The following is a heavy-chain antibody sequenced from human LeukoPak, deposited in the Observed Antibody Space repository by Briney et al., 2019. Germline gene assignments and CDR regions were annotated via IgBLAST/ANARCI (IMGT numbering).Heavy chain of an antibody. CDR2: ISSSSSYI. D-gene: IGHD3-22*01. J-gene: IGHJ4*02. CDR3: ARDYYYDSSGYYSFPLDYYFDY. Sequence: PGGSLGLSCAASGFTFSSYSMNWVRQAPGKGLEWVSSISSSSSYIYYADSVKGRFTISRDNAKNSLYLQMNSLRAEDTAVYYCARDYYYDSSGYYSFPLDYYFDYWGQGTLVTVSS. V-gene: IGHV3-21*01. CDR1: GFTFSSYS.